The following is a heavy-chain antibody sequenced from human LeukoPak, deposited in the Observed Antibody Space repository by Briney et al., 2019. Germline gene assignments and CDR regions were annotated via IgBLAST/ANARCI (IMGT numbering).Heavy chain of an antibody. V-gene: IGHV3-21*01. CDR1: GGSISSSS. Sequence: ETLSLTCTVSGGSISSSSYYWGWIRQPPGKGLEWVAIISRTSESIFYADSLKGRFTISRDNAKNSLYLQMNGLRAEDTAAYYCARGATDTTRWFDPWGQGTLVIVSS. J-gene: IGHJ5*02. D-gene: IGHD1-7*01. CDR3: ARGATDTTRWFDP. CDR2: ISRTSESI.